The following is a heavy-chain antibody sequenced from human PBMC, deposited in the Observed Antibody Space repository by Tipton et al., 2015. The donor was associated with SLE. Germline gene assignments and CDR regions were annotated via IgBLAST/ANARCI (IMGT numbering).Heavy chain of an antibody. J-gene: IGHJ4*02. D-gene: IGHD6-19*01. CDR2: IYTGGFT. Sequence: TLSLTCTVSGGSISTYFWNWVRQPAGRGLEWIGRIYTGGFTYYNPSLKSRVAISVDTSKNQFSLKLSSVTAADTAVYYCARGRIAVAGNHFDYWGQGTLVTVSS. V-gene: IGHV4-4*07. CDR3: ARGRIAVAGNHFDY. CDR1: GGSISTYF.